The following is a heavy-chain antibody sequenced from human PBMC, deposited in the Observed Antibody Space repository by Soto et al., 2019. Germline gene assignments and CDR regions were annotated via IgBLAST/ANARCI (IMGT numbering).Heavy chain of an antibody. V-gene: IGHV1-18*01. CDR2: ISAYNGNT. CDR1: GYTFTSYG. Sequence: QVHLVQSGAEVKKPGASVKVSCKASGYTFTSYGISWVRQAPGQGLEWMGWISAYNGNTNYAQNLQGRVTMTTDTSTSTAYMELRSMRSDDTAVYYGARDHVGATTDYYYGMDVWGQGTTVTVSS. CDR3: ARDHVGATTDYYYGMDV. J-gene: IGHJ6*02. D-gene: IGHD1-26*01.